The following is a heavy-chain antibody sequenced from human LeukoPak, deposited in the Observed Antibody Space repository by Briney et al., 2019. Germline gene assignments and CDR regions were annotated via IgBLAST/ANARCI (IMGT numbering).Heavy chain of an antibody. CDR1: GFPFSIYT. CDR2: IRGSSNDI. Sequence: GGSLRLSCAASGFPFSIYTMNWVRQAPGEGLEWVSSIRGSSNDIYYADSVKGRFTLSRDNAKNSLYLQMNSLRAEDTAVYYCATDYYCSGGSCYPPDWGQGTLVTVSS. J-gene: IGHJ4*02. CDR3: ATDYYCSGGSCYPPD. V-gene: IGHV3-21*01. D-gene: IGHD2-15*01.